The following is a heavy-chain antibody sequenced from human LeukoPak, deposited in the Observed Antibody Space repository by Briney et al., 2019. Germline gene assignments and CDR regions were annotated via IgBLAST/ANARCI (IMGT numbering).Heavy chain of an antibody. CDR1: GGSISSSNW. J-gene: IGHJ6*03. Sequence: SETLSLTCAVSGGSISSSNWWSWVRQPPGKGLEWIGEIYHSGSTNYNPSLKSRVTISVGKSKNQFSLQLNSVTPEDTAVYYCARGPSGSYYDNYYMDVWGKGTTVTVSS. V-gene: IGHV4-4*02. CDR2: IYHSGST. D-gene: IGHD1-26*01. CDR3: ARGPSGSYYDNYYMDV.